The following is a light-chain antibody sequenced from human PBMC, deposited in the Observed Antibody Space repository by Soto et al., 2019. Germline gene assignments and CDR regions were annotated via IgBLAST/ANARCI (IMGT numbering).Light chain of an antibody. CDR2: GNN. CDR1: SSNIGAGYD. V-gene: IGLV1-40*01. Sequence: QSVLTQPPSLSGAPGQRVTISCTGRSSNIGAGYDVHWYQQLPGTAPKLLIYGNNNRPSGVPDRFSGSKSGTSASLAITGLQAEDEADYYCQSYDSSLSGVVFGGGTKLTVL. J-gene: IGLJ2*01. CDR3: QSYDSSLSGVV.